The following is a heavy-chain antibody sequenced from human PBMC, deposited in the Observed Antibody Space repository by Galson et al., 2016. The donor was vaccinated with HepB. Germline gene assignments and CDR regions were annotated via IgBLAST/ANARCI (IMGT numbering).Heavy chain of an antibody. J-gene: IGHJ6*02. CDR3: VREDYGDDPVYYYYYGMDV. CDR1: GFSFRSYA. V-gene: IGHV3-30*04. CDR2: ISFDGSDE. D-gene: IGHD4-17*01. Sequence: SLRLSCAASGFSFRSYAMHWVRQVPGKGLEWVAVISFDGSDEYYADSVKGRFTISRDNAKNTVYLQMNSLRAEDTALYYCVREDYGDDPVYYYYYGMDVWGQGTTVSVSS.